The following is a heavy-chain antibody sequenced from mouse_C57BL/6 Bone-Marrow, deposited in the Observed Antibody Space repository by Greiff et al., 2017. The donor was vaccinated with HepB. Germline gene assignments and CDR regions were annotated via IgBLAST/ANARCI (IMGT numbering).Heavy chain of an antibody. CDR3: ERQDYGREDAMDY. CDR1: GFTFSSYG. Sequence: DVQLQESGGDLVKPGGSLKLSCAASGFTFSSYGMSWVRQTPDQRLEWVATISSGGSYTYYPDSVKGRFTISRDNAKNTLYLQMSSLKSEDTAMYYLERQDYGREDAMDYWGQGTSVTVSS. D-gene: IGHD1-1*01. J-gene: IGHJ4*01. V-gene: IGHV5-6*01. CDR2: ISSGGSYT.